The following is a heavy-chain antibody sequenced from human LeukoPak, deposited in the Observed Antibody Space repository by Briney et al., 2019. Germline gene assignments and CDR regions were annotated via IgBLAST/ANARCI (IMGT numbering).Heavy chain of an antibody. J-gene: IGHJ6*02. CDR1: GGSFSGYY. V-gene: IGHV4-34*01. CDR2: INHSGST. D-gene: IGHD1-26*01. CDR3: ARGRVGATFYGMDV. Sequence: SETLSLTCAVYGGSFSGYYWSWIRQPPGKGLEWIGEINHSGSTNYNPSLKGRVTISVDTSKNQFSLKLSSVTAADTAVYYCARGRVGATFYGMDVWGQGTTVTVSS.